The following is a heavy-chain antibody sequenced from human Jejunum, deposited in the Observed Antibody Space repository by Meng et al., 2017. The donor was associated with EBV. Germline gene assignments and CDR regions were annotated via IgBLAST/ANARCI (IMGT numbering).Heavy chain of an antibody. CDR2: IYYSGST. D-gene: IGHD5-12*01. CDR3: AGLRYSGYDRAFDY. V-gene: IGHV4-61*01. CDR1: GGSVNSGHVY. J-gene: IGHJ4*02. Sequence: QLQGSGPGLAKPPEPLSPPCTSPGGSVNSGHVYRSWFRQPPGKGLEWIGYIYYSGSTNYIPSLKSRVTISLDTSKNQFSLKLSSVTAADTAVYYCAGLRYSGYDRAFDYWGQGALVTVSS.